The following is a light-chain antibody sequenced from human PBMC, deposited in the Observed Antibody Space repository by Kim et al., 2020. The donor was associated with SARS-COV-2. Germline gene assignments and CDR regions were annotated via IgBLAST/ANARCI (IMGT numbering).Light chain of an antibody. V-gene: IGLV3-21*04. CDR2: YDS. Sequence: SYELTQPPSVSVAPGKTVTITCGGNNIETKSVHWYQQRPGQAPVLVISYDSDRPSGIPERFSGSNSGNTATLTISRVEAGDEADYYCQVWDNSSDHRVFGGGTQLTVL. J-gene: IGLJ3*02. CDR1: NIETKS. CDR3: QVWDNSSDHRV.